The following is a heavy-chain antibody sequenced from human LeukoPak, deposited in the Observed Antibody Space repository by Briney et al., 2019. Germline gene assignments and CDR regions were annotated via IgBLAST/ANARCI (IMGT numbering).Heavy chain of an antibody. J-gene: IGHJ6*02. D-gene: IGHD2/OR15-2a*01. V-gene: IGHV4-61*01. Sequence: SETLSLTCTVSGGSTRHPLGSAIRNFCWSWIRQSPGKGLEWIGSMYYSGSTFYNPSLKSRVNISLDTSKNQFSLKMTSVAAADTATYYCARGPLSSTAFHFYALDVWGPGTTVTVSS. CDR2: MYYSGST. CDR3: ARGPLSSTAFHFYALDV. CDR1: GGSTRHPLGSAIRNFC.